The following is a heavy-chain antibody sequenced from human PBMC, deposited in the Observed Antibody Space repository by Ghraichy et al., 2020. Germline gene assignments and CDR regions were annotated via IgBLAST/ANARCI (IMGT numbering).Heavy chain of an antibody. J-gene: IGHJ6*02. Sequence: ASVKVSCKASGYTFTSYGISWVRQAPGQGLEWMGWISAYNGNTNYAQKLQGRVTMTTDTSTSTAYMELRSLRFDDTAVYYCARDRTTEFGSRYSSGWQYYYYHGMDVWGQGTTVTVSS. V-gene: IGHV1-18*01. CDR1: GYTFTSYG. CDR3: ARDRTTEFGSRYSSGWQYYYYHGMDV. D-gene: IGHD6-19*01. CDR2: ISAYNGNT.